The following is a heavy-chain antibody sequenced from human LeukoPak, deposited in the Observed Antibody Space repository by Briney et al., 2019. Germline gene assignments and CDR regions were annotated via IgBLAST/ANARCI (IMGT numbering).Heavy chain of an antibody. J-gene: IGHJ6*04. CDR3: QRGPVGYCSSTSCYESGYYYYGMDV. V-gene: IGHV3-74*01. Sequence: GTLSPSCAATALCFSSYWRHCCRQAPTNRKGSLLIIIRSGRSTSYGDSVKGRFTISRDNAKNTLYLQMNSLRAEDTAVYYFQRGPVGYCSSTSCYESGYYYYGMDVWGLGTTVTVSS. D-gene: IGHD2-2*01. CDR1: ALCFSSYW. CDR2: IIRSGRST.